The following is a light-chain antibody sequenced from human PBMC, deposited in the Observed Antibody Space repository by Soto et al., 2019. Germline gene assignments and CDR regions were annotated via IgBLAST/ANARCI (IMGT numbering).Light chain of an antibody. CDR3: SSYTSSSTLPYV. CDR2: DVS. V-gene: IGLV2-14*01. Sequence: QSALTQPASVSGSPGQSITISCTGTSSDVGGYNYVSWYQQHPGKAPKLMIYDVSNRPSGVSNRFSGSKSGNTASLTISGLQAADEADYYCSSYTSSSTLPYVFGTGTKVTVL. CDR1: SSDVGGYNY. J-gene: IGLJ1*01.